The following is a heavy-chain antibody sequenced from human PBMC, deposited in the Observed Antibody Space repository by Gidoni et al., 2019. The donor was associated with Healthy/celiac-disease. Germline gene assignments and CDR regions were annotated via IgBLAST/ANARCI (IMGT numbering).Heavy chain of an antibody. Sequence: EVQLVESGGGLVQPGGSLRLSCAASVFTFSSYSMNCVRQAPVKGLVWVSYISSSGSTIYYADSVKGRFTISRDNAKNSLYLKMNSLRDEDTAVYYCARHPSGLYGMDVWGQGTTVTVSS. CDR1: VFTFSSYS. CDR3: ARHPSGLYGMDV. D-gene: IGHD5-12*01. J-gene: IGHJ6*02. V-gene: IGHV3-48*02. CDR2: ISSSGSTI.